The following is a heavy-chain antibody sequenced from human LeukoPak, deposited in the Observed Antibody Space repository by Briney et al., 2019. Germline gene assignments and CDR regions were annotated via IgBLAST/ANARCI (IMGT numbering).Heavy chain of an antibody. CDR2: IYHSGST. Sequence: SETLSLTCAVSGDSISSSNWWSWVRQPPGQGLEWIGEIYHSGSTNYNPSLKSRVTISVDKSKNQFSLKLSSVTAADTAVYYCARRVGSGSYYSTFDYWGQGTLVTVSS. V-gene: IGHV4-4*02. D-gene: IGHD3-10*01. J-gene: IGHJ4*02. CDR1: GDSISSSNW. CDR3: ARRVGSGSYYSTFDY.